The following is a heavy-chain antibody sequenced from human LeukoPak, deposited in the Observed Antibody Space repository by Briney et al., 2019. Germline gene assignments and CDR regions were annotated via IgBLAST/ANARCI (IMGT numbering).Heavy chain of an antibody. Sequence: GGSLRLSGAASGFTFSKFWMSWVGQAPGKGLKWVANIKQDGSVKYYVDSVKGRFTISRDNAENSLHLQMNSLRVEDTAVYYCATSTEAAGSDWGQGTLVTVSS. CDR1: GFTFSKFW. CDR2: IKQDGSVK. V-gene: IGHV3-7*03. CDR3: ATSTEAAGSD. J-gene: IGHJ4*02. D-gene: IGHD6-13*01.